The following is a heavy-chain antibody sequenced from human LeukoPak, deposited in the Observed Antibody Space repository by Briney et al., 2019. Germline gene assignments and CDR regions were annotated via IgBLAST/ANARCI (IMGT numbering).Heavy chain of an antibody. V-gene: IGHV1-2*02. CDR3: ARVRFGEFTAMVTGYYDSSGYSFDY. CDR2: INPNSGGT. D-gene: IGHD3-22*01. Sequence: GASVTVSSKASGYTFTGYYMHWVRQAPGQGLEWMGWINPNSGGTNYAQKFQGRVTMTRDTSISTAYMELSRLRSDDTAVYYCARVRFGEFTAMVTGYYDSSGYSFDYWGQGTLVTVSS. CDR1: GYTFTGYY. J-gene: IGHJ4*02.